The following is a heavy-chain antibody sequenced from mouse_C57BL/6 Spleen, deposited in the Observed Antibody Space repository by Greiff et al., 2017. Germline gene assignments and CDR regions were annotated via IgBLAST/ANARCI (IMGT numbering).Heavy chain of an antibody. V-gene: IGHV5-12*01. Sequence: EVQGVESGGGLVQPGGSLKLSCAASGFTFSDYYMYWVRQTPEKRLEWVAYISNGGGSTYYPDTVKGRFTISRDNAKNTLYLQMSRLKSEDTAMYYCARQPMDYWGQGTSVTVSS. CDR3: ARQPMDY. CDR2: ISNGGGST. J-gene: IGHJ4*01. CDR1: GFTFSDYY.